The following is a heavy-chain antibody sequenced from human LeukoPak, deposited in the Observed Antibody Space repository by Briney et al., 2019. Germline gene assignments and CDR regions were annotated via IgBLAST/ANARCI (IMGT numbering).Heavy chain of an antibody. CDR1: GYTFTGYY. Sequence: ASVKVSCKASGYTFTGYYMHWVRQAPGQGLEWMGWINPNSGGTNYAQKFQGWVTMTRDTSISTAYMELSRLRSDDTAVYYCARGASWIQLWQDDAFDIWGQGTMVTVSS. CDR3: ARGASWIQLWQDDAFDI. CDR2: INPNSGGT. J-gene: IGHJ3*02. V-gene: IGHV1-2*04. D-gene: IGHD5-18*01.